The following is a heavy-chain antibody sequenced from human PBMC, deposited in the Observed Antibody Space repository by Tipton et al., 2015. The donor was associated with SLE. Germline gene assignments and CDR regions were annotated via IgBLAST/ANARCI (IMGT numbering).Heavy chain of an antibody. D-gene: IGHD2-21*01. CDR2: IYYRGST. CDR1: GGSISSSSYY. V-gene: IGHV4-39*07. J-gene: IGHJ5*02. Sequence: TLSLTCTVSGGSISSSSYYWGWIRQPPGKGLEWIGSIYYRGSTYYNPSLKSRVTISVDTSKNQFSLKLSSVTAADTAVYYCARAGGGDSNWFDPWGQGTLVTVSS. CDR3: ARAGGGDSNWFDP.